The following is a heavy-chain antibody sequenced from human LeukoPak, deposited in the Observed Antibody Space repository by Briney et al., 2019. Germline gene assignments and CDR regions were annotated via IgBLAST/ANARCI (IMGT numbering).Heavy chain of an antibody. V-gene: IGHV4-38-2*01. CDR3: ARLTTPFDY. J-gene: IGHJ4*02. CDR2: IYHRGST. Sequence: SETLSLTCAVSGYSISSGYYWGWIRQPPGKGLEWIGSIYHRGSTYYNPSLKSRVTISVDTSKNQFSLKLSSVTAADTAVYYCARLTTPFDYWGQGTLVTVSS. CDR1: GYSISSGYY. D-gene: IGHD4/OR15-4a*01.